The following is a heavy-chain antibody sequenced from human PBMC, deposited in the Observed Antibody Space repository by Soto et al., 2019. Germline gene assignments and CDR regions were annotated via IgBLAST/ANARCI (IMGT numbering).Heavy chain of an antibody. V-gene: IGHV3-73*02. D-gene: IGHD3-22*01. J-gene: IGHJ4*02. CDR1: GFTFSGPA. Sequence: EVQLVESGGGLVQPGGSLKLSCAASGFTFSGPAMHWVRQASGKGLEWVGRIRSKANSYATAYAASVKGRFTISRDDSKNTAYLQMNSLKTEDTAVYYCTRLREGGYYYDSSGYNYWGQGTLVTVSS. CDR3: TRLREGGYYYDSSGYNY. CDR2: IRSKANSYAT.